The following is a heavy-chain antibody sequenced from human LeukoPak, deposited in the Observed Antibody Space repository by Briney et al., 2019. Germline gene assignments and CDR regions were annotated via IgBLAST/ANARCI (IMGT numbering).Heavy chain of an antibody. CDR1: GFTFSSYA. CDR3: AKDGTSGWYGNHFDF. V-gene: IGHV3-23*01. CDR2: IRGSGDIT. J-gene: IGHJ4*02. Sequence: PGGSLRLSCAASGFTFSSYAMNWVRQAPGKGLEWVSNIRGSGDITYYADSVKGRFTISRDNSKTTLYLQISSLRAEDTAIYYCAKDGTSGWYGNHFDFWGQGILVTGSS. D-gene: IGHD6-19*01.